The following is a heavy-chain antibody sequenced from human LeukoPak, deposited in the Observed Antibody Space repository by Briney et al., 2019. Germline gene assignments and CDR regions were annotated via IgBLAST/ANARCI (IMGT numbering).Heavy chain of an antibody. V-gene: IGHV4-34*01. Sequence: PSETLSLTCAVYGGSFSGYYWSWIRQPPGKGLEWIGEINHSGSTNYNPSLKSRVTISVDTSKNQFSLKLSSVTAADTAVYYCARGWQLRPFDHWGQGTLVTVSS. CDR1: GGSFSGYY. D-gene: IGHD1-26*01. CDR3: ARGWQLRPFDH. J-gene: IGHJ4*02. CDR2: INHSGST.